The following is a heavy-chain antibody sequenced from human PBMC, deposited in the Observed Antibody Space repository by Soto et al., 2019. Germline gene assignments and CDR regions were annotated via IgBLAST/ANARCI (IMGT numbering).Heavy chain of an antibody. V-gene: IGHV4-59*01. D-gene: IGHD4-4*01. CDR3: AGYANYNPF. J-gene: IGHJ4*02. Sequence: PSETLSLTCTVSGGSMSSYYWSWIRQPPGKGLEWIGYVYYSGSTNYNPSLKSRVTISVDTSKNQFSLKLSSVTAADTAVYYCAGYANYNPFWGQGTLVTVSS. CDR2: VYYSGST. CDR1: GGSMSSYY.